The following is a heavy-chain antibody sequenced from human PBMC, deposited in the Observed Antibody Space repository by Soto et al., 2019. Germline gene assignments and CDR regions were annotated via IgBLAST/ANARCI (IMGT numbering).Heavy chain of an antibody. CDR2: ISPSSSRI. Sequence: EVQLVESGGGLVQPGGSLRLSCAASGFTFSSRGMDWLRQAPGKGLEWIAYISPSSSRIFYADSVMGRFTIARGDASNSLFLKMDSLRVADTAVYCCARPIFVDSQCYHTFDLWGQGTTVTDFS. V-gene: IGHV3-48*03. CDR1: GFTFSSRG. J-gene: IGHJ3*01. CDR3: ARPIFVDSQCYHTFDL. D-gene: IGHD3-3*01.